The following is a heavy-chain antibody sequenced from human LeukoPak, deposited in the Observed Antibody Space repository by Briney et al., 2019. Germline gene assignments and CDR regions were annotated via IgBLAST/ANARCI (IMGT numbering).Heavy chain of an antibody. CDR2: IYYNGST. CDR1: GGSISSYY. Sequence: PSETLSLTCAVSGGSISSYYSSWIRQPPGKGLEWIGYIYYNGSTNYNPSLKSRVTISVDTSKNHFSLKLSSVTAADTAVYYCARQLRGYCSSTNCQGWFDPCGQGTLVTVSS. J-gene: IGHJ5*02. V-gene: IGHV4-59*01. CDR3: ARQLRGYCSSTNCQGWFDP. D-gene: IGHD2-2*01.